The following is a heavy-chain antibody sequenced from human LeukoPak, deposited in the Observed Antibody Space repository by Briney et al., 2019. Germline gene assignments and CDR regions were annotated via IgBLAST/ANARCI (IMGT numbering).Heavy chain of an antibody. CDR3: ARAGMGANFDY. V-gene: IGHV4-31*03. J-gene: IGHJ4*02. CDR2: IYYSGST. D-gene: IGHD1-26*01. CDR1: GGSISSGVYY. Sequence: SQTLSLTCTVSGGSISSGVYYWSWIRQHPGKGLEWIGYIYYSGSTYYNPSLKSRVTISVDTSKNQFSLKLSSVTAADTAVYYCARAGMGANFDYWGQGTLVTVSS.